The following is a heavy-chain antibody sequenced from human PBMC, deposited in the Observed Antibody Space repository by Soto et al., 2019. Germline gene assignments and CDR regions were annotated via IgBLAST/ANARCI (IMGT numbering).Heavy chain of an antibody. D-gene: IGHD3-22*01. V-gene: IGHV3-21*01. J-gene: IGHJ4*02. CDR3: ARDSVYYDSSGYSTTIWDY. CDR1: GFTFSSYS. CDR2: ISSSSSYI. Sequence: GGSLRLSCAASGFTFSSYSMNWVRQAPGKGLEWVSSISSSSSYIYYADSVKGRFTISRDNAKNSLYLQMNSLRAEDTAVYYCARDSVYYDSSGYSTTIWDYWGQGTLVTVSS.